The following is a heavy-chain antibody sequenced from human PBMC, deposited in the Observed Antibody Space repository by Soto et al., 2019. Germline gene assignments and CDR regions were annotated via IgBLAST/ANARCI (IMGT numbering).Heavy chain of an antibody. CDR1: GFTFDDYA. CDR2: ISWNSGSI. J-gene: IGHJ6*02. V-gene: IGHV3-9*01. D-gene: IGHD6-13*01. Sequence: EVQLVESGGGLVQPGRSLRLSCAASGFTFDDYAMHWVRQAPGKGLEWVSGISWNSGSIGYADSVKGRFTISRDNAKNSLYLQMNSLGAEDTALYYCAKGGAGTGVYYGMDVWGQGTTVTVCS. CDR3: AKGGAGTGVYYGMDV.